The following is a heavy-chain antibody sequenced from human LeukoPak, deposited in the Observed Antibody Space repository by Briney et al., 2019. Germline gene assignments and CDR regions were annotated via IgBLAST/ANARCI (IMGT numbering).Heavy chain of an antibody. CDR3: ARELVTAAADAFDF. CDR2: IYYSGST. J-gene: IGHJ3*01. D-gene: IGHD2-21*02. Sequence: SETLSLTCTVPGGSISSSSYYWGWIRQPPGKGLEWIGSIYYSGSTYYNPSLKSRVTISVDTSKNQFSLRLTSVTAADTAVYYCARELVTAAADAFDFWGQGTMVTVSS. V-gene: IGHV4-39*01. CDR1: GGSISSSSYY.